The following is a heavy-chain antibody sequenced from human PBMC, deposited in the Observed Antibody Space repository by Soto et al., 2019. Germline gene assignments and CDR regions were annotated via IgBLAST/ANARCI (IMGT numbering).Heavy chain of an antibody. Sequence: SETLSLTCAVYGGSFSGYYWSWIRQPPGKGLEWIGEINHSGSTNYNPSLKSRVTISVDTSKNQFSLKLSSVTAADTAVYYCARGGVLLRYFDWLLPLDNWFDPWGQGTLVTVSS. CDR2: INHSGST. V-gene: IGHV4-34*01. D-gene: IGHD3-9*01. CDR1: GGSFSGYY. J-gene: IGHJ5*02. CDR3: ARGGVLLRYFDWLLPLDNWFDP.